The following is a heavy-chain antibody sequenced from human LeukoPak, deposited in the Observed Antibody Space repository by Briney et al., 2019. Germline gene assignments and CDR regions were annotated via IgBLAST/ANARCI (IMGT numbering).Heavy chain of an antibody. V-gene: IGHV4-61*02. Sequence: TLSLTCTVSGGSISSSSYYWSWIRQPAGKGLEWIGRIYTSGSTNYNPSLKSRVTMSVDTSKNQFSLKLSSVTAADTAVYYCVRDRVDYFDYWGEGSLVTV. J-gene: IGHJ4*02. CDR2: IYTSGST. CDR3: VRDRVDYFDY. CDR1: GGSISSSSYY.